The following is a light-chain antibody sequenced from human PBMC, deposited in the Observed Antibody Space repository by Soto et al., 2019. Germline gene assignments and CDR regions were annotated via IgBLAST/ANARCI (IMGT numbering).Light chain of an antibody. Sequence: DIQMTQSPSTLSGSVGDRVTITCRASQTISSWLAWYQQKPGKAPKLLIYKASTLKSGVPSRFSGSGSGTEFTLTISRLQSEDLAVYHCQQYNQWPLTFGQGTKVDIK. CDR1: QTISSW. CDR2: KAS. CDR3: QQYNQWPLT. V-gene: IGKV1-5*03. J-gene: IGKJ1*01.